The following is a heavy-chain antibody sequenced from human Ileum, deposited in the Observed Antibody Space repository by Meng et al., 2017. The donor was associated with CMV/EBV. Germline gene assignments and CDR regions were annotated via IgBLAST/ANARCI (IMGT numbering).Heavy chain of an antibody. CDR1: GFTFSGYW. Sequence: LSCAASGFTFSGYWMSWVRQAPGKGLEWVANIKQDGSEKYYVDSVKGRFTISRDNAKNSLYLQMNSLRAEDTAMYYCAREKQLRGGYWGQGTLVTVSS. CDR3: AREKQLRGGY. V-gene: IGHV3-7*01. CDR2: IKQDGSEK. J-gene: IGHJ4*02. D-gene: IGHD6-6*01.